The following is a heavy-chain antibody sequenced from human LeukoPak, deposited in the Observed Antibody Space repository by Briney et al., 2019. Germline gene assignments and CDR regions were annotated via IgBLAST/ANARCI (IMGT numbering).Heavy chain of an antibody. Sequence: SETLSLTCTVSGGSISSSYWSWIRQPPGKGLEWIGYIYYSGNTNYNPSLKSRVTISVDTSKNQFSLKLSSVTAADTAVYYCASSNYGSGSAFDYWGQGTLVTVSS. CDR3: ASSNYGSGSAFDY. J-gene: IGHJ4*02. V-gene: IGHV4-59*01. D-gene: IGHD3-10*01. CDR2: IYYSGNT. CDR1: GGSISSSY.